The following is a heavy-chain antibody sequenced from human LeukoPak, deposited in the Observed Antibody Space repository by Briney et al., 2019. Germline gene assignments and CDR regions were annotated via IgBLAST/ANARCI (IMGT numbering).Heavy chain of an antibody. D-gene: IGHD5-18*01. CDR3: ARGEYNYGRDWFDP. J-gene: IGHJ5*02. CDR2: INPDSGGT. V-gene: IGHV1-2*02. CDR1: GGTFSSYA. Sequence: ASVKVSCKASGGTFSSYAISWVRQAPGQGLEWMGWINPDSGGTKYAQKFQGRVTMTRDTSISTAYMELSNLGSDDTAVYYCARGEYNYGRDWFDPWGQGTLVAVSS.